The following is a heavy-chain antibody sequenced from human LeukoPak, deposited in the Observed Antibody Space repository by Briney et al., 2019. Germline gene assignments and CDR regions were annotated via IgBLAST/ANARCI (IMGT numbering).Heavy chain of an antibody. CDR1: GGTFSSYA. CDR3: AMPSRDGYNQYYYYMDV. J-gene: IGHJ6*03. D-gene: IGHD5-24*01. Sequence: ASAKVSCKASGGTFSSYAISWVRQAPGQGLEWMGRIIPILGIANYAQKFQGRVTITTDESTSTAYMELSSLRSEDTAVYYCAMPSRDGYNQYYYYMDVWGKGTTVTVSS. CDR2: IIPILGIA. V-gene: IGHV1-69*04.